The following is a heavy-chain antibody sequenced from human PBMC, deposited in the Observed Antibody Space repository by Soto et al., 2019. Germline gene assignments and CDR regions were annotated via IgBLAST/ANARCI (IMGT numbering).Heavy chain of an antibody. D-gene: IGHD1-26*01. J-gene: IGHJ6*02. V-gene: IGHV3-48*03. CDR1: GFTFSSYE. Sequence: EVQLVESGGGLVQPGGSLRLSCAASGFTFSSYEMNWVRQAPGKGLEWVSYISSSGSTIYYADSVKGRFTISRDNAKNSLYLQMNSLRAEDTAVYYCARGGPLVGAPTNEGYYYYGMDVWGQGTTVTVSS. CDR2: ISSSGSTI. CDR3: ARGGPLVGAPTNEGYYYYGMDV.